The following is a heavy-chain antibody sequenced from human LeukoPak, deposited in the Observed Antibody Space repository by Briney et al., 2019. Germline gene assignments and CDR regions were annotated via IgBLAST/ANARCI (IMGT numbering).Heavy chain of an antibody. J-gene: IGHJ4*02. CDR3: ATYYYDSSGSVEVDY. V-gene: IGHV6-1*01. D-gene: IGHD3-22*01. CDR2: TYYRSKWYN. Sequence: SQTLSLTCAISGDSVSSNSAAWNWIRQSPSRGLEWLGRTYYRSKWYNDYAVSVKSRITINPDTSKNQFSLQLNSVTPEDTAVYYYATYYYDSSGSVEVDYWGQGTLVTVSS. CDR1: GDSVSSNSAA.